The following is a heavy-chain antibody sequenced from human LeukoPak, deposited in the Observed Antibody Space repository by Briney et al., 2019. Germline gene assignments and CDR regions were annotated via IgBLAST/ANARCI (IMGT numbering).Heavy chain of an antibody. CDR2: IYYSGST. CDR1: GGSISSGGYY. J-gene: IGHJ2*01. CDR3: ARDIRTSHVVVTAIRYFDL. D-gene: IGHD2-21*02. Sequence: TLSLTCTVSGGSISSGGYYWSWIRQHPGKGLEWIGYIYYSGSTYYNPSLKSRVTISVDTSKNQFSLKLSSVTAADTAVYYCARDIRTSHVVVTAIRYFDLWGRGTLVTVSS. V-gene: IGHV4-31*03.